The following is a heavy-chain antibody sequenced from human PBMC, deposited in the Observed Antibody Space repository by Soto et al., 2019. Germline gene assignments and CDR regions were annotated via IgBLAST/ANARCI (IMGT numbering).Heavy chain of an antibody. J-gene: IGHJ4*02. V-gene: IGHV3-49*03. CDR1: GITFSSYA. CDR2: IRSKPYGGTT. CDR3: TRDGRYSGYPPPAF. Sequence: PGGTLIRSGTTSGITFSSYATGSLRQAPGKGLEWVGFIRSKPYGGTTEHAASVKGRFAISRDDSKSIAYLQMNSLKAEDTAVYYCTRDGRYSGYPPPAFWGPGTLVTVSS. D-gene: IGHD5-12*01.